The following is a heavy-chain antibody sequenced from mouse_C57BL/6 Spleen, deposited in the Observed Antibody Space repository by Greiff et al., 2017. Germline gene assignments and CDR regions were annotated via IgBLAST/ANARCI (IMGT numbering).Heavy chain of an antibody. CDR3: ASYYGNPYAMDY. V-gene: IGHV1-54*01. J-gene: IGHJ4*01. D-gene: IGHD2-1*01. Sequence: QVQLQQSGAELVRPGTSVKVSCKASGYAFTNYLIEWVKQRPGQGLEWIGVINPGSGGTNYNEKFKGKATLTADKSSSTAYMQLSSLTSEDSAVYFCASYYGNPYAMDYWGQGTSVTVSS. CDR1: GYAFTNYL. CDR2: INPGSGGT.